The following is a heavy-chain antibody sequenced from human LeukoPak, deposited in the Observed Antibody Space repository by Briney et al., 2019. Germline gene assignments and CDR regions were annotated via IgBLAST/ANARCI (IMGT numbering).Heavy chain of an antibody. V-gene: IGHV3-53*01. CDR1: GFTVSSNY. D-gene: IGHD6-13*01. Sequence: GGSLRLSCAASGFTVSSNYMSWVRQAPGKGLEWVSVIYSGGSTYYADSVKGRFTISRDNSKNTLYLQMNSLRVEDTAVYYCARWGRIAATGPNWFDPWGQGTLVTVSS. J-gene: IGHJ5*02. CDR3: ARWGRIAATGPNWFDP. CDR2: IYSGGST.